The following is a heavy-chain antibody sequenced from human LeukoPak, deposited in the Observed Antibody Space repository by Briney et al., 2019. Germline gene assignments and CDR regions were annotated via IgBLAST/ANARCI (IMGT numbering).Heavy chain of an antibody. CDR3: ARGSYYGSGSYQQTFDY. CDR1: GGTFSSYA. J-gene: IGHJ4*02. V-gene: IGHV1-69*13. CDR2: IIPIFGTA. D-gene: IGHD3-10*01. Sequence: SVKVSCKASGGTFSSYAISWVRQAPRPGLEWMGGIIPIFGTANYAQKFQGRVTITADESTSTAYMERSSLRSEDTAVYYCARGSYYGSGSYQQTFDYGGQGTLVTVSS.